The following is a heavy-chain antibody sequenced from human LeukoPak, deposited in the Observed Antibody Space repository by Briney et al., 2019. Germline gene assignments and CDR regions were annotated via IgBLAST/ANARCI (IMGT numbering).Heavy chain of an antibody. CDR3: ARISGSYFDY. D-gene: IGHD1-26*01. CDR1: GGSISSYY. V-gene: IGHV4-59*01. Sequence: PSETLSLTCTVSGGSISSYYWSWIRQPPGKGLEWIGYVYYSGSTNYNPSLKSRVTISVDTSKNQFSLKLSSVTAADTAVYYCARISGSYFDYWGQGTLVTVSS. CDR2: VYYSGST. J-gene: IGHJ4*02.